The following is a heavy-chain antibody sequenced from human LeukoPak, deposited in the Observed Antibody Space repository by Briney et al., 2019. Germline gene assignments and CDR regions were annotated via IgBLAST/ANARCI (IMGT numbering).Heavy chain of an antibody. CDR3: ARMGADAYRNSWLGDNYYYYYMDV. D-gene: IGHD6-13*01. V-gene: IGHV7-4-1*02. CDR1: GYNFITYA. CDR2: INTNTGNP. Sequence: ASVKVSCKASGYNFITYAMNWVRQAPGQGLEWMGWINTNTGNPTYAQGFTGRFVFSLDTSVSTAYLQISSLKAEDTAVYYCARMGADAYRNSWLGDNYYYYYMDVWGKGTTVTVSS. J-gene: IGHJ6*03.